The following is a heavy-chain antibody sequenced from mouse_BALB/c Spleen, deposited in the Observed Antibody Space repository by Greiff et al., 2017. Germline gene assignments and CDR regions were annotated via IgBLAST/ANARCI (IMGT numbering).Heavy chain of an antibody. J-gene: IGHJ4*01. CDR3: AKEGNYYAMDY. CDR1: GFTFSSFG. Sequence: EVQGVESGGGLVQPGGSRKLSCAASGFTFSSFGMYWVRQAPEKGLEWVAYISSGSSTIYYADTVKGRFTISRDNPKNTLFLQMTSLRSEDTAMYYCAKEGNYYAMDYWGQGTSVTVSS. V-gene: IGHV5-17*02. D-gene: IGHD2-1*01. CDR2: ISSGSSTI.